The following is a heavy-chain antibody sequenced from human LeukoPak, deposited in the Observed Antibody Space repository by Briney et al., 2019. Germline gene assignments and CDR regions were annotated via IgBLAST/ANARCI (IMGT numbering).Heavy chain of an antibody. V-gene: IGHV1-69*13. CDR3: ARGYCSSTSCPPYYYYYMDV. CDR2: IIPIFGTA. J-gene: IGHJ6*03. Sequence: GASVKVSCKASGGTFSSYAISWVRQAPGQGLEWMGGIIPIFGTANYAQKFQGRVTITADESTSTAYMELSSLRSEDTAVYYCARGYCSSTSCPPYYYYYMDVWGKGTTVTVSS. D-gene: IGHD2-2*01. CDR1: GGTFSSYA.